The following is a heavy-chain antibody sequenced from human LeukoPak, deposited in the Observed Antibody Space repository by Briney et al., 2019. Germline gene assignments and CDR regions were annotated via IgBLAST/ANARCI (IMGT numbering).Heavy chain of an antibody. V-gene: IGHV3-53*01. CDR1: GFTVSSIH. Sequence: GGSLRLSCAASGFTVSSIHMVWVRQAPGKGLEWVSVTYTGGNSYYADSVKGRFIVSRDISKNTLYLQMNSLRAEDTALYFCAKKAQYNGNYPLDYWGQGTLVTVSS. D-gene: IGHD1-26*01. CDR3: AKKAQYNGNYPLDY. CDR2: TYTGGNS. J-gene: IGHJ4*02.